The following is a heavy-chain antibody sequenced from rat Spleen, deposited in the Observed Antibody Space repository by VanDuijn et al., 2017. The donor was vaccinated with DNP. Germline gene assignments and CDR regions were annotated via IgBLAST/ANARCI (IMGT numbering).Heavy chain of an antibody. Sequence: EVQLVESGGGLVQPGRSLKLSCAASGFTFSNYDMAWVRQAPTKGLEWVASISPSGGSTYYRDSVKGRFTVSRDNAKSTLYLQMNSLRSEDTATYYCTKPNWELGALDFWGPGTMVTVSS. CDR1: GFTFSNYD. V-gene: IGHV5-27*01. J-gene: IGHJ1*01. D-gene: IGHD5-1*01. CDR3: TKPNWELGALDF. CDR2: ISPSGGST.